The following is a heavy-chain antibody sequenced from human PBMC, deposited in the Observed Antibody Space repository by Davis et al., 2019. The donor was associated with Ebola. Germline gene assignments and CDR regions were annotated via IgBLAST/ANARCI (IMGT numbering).Heavy chain of an antibody. CDR2: INPHNVNT. D-gene: IGHD1-1*01. V-gene: IGHV1-18*04. J-gene: IGHJ4*02. CDR1: AYTITSYG. CDR3: ARAQFPTTSDY. Sequence: ASSLITSNASAYTITSYGITRVRPPPGPGLEWMGWINPHNVNTNYAQNVQGRVTMTTDTSTSTAYMQVGSLRSDDTAVYYCARAQFPTTSDYWGQGTLVTVSS.